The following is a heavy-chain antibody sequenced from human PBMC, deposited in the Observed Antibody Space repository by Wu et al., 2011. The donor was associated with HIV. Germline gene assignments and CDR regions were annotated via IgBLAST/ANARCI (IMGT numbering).Heavy chain of an antibody. CDR1: GGTFSSYA. V-gene: IGHV1-69*05. CDR2: IIPIFGTA. Sequence: QVQLMQSGAEVKKPGSSVKVSCKASGGTFSSYAISWVRQAPGQGLEWMGGIIPIFGTANYAQKFQGRVTITTDESTSTAYMELSSLRSEDTAVYYCAGWGYCSGGSCRTYAFDIWGQGTMVTVSS. D-gene: IGHD2-15*01. CDR3: AGWGYCSGGSCRTYAFDI. J-gene: IGHJ3*02.